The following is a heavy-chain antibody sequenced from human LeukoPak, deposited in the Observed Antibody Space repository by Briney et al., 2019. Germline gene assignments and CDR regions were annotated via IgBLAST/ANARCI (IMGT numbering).Heavy chain of an antibody. CDR3: ARGQKGGTPKPRPRKYYFDY. CDR1: GYTFTSYD. J-gene: IGHJ4*02. D-gene: IGHD1-26*01. V-gene: IGHV1-8*01. CDR2: MNPNSGNT. Sequence: ASVKVSCKASGYTFTSYDINWVRQATGQGLEWMGWMNPNSGNTGYAQKFQGRVTMTRSTSISTAYMELSSLRSEDTAVYYCARGQKGGTPKPRPRKYYFDYWGQGTLVTVSS.